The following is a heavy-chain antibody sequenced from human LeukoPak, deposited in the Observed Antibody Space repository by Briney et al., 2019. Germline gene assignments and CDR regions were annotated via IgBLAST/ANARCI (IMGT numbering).Heavy chain of an antibody. CDR1: GGSISSGGYY. J-gene: IGHJ4*02. D-gene: IGHD1-26*01. CDR3: ARGGSGSPPIDY. CDR2: IYHSGST. Sequence: TSETLSLTCTVSGGSISSGGYYWSWIRQPPGKGLEWIGYIYHSGSTYYNPSLKSRVTISVDRSKNQFSLKLSSVTAADTAVYYCARGGSGSPPIDYWGQGALVTVSS. V-gene: IGHV4-30-2*01.